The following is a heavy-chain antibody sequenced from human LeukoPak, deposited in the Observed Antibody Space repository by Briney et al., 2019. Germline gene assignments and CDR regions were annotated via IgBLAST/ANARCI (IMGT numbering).Heavy chain of an antibody. D-gene: IGHD6-13*01. J-gene: IGHJ4*02. Sequence: ASVKVSCKASGYTFTSYAMNWVRQAPGQGLEWMGWINTNTGNPSYVQGFTGRFVFSLDNSVSTAYLQISSLKAEDTAVYYCARKGAAAGTYDYWGQGTLVTVSS. V-gene: IGHV7-4-1*02. CDR3: ARKGAAAGTYDY. CDR1: GYTFTSYA. CDR2: INTNTGNP.